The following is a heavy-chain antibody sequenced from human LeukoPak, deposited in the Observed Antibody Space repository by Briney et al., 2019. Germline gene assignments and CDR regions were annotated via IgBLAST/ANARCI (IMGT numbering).Heavy chain of an antibody. CDR2: ISDNGGST. Sequence: PGGSLRLSCATSGFAFKKYAMYWVRQAPGKGLEWVSGISDNGGSTYYTDSVKGRFTVSRDNSKNTLYLQMDSLRAEDTAVYYCAQSGSFYFPFDYWGQGTLVTVSS. D-gene: IGHD1-26*01. CDR1: GFAFKKYA. J-gene: IGHJ4*02. V-gene: IGHV3-23*01. CDR3: AQSGSFYFPFDY.